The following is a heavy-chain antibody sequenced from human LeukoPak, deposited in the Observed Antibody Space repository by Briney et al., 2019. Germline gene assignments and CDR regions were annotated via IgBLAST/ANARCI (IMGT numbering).Heavy chain of an antibody. D-gene: IGHD4-11*01. V-gene: IGHV3-21*01. Sequence: GGSLRLSCAASGFIFSTYSMNWVRQGPGKGLERVSSISSTSSYMCYADSVKGRFTISRDNAKNSLYLQMNSLRAEDTAVYYCARVGAYTNYAPDYGGQGTLVTVSS. CDR1: GFIFSTYS. J-gene: IGHJ4*02. CDR2: ISSTSSYM. CDR3: ARVGAYTNYAPDY.